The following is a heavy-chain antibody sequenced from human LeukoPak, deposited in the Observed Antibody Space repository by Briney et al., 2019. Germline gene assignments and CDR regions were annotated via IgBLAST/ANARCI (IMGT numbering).Heavy chain of an antibody. V-gene: IGHV1-24*01. Sequence: ASVKVSCKVSGYTLTESSMHWVRQAPGKGLEWMGGFDPEDGETIYAQKFQGRVTMTEDTSTDTAYMELSSLRSEDTAVYYCAILRSYYLAFDIWGQGTMVTVSS. CDR2: FDPEDGET. CDR1: GYTLTESS. J-gene: IGHJ3*02. CDR3: AILRSYYLAFDI. D-gene: IGHD1-26*01.